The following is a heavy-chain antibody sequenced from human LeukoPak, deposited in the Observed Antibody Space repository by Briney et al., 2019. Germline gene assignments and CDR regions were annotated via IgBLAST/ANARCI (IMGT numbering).Heavy chain of an antibody. Sequence: SETLSLTCAVSGDSISSNYWWTWVRHSPGKGLQWFGAISNSGTTKYNPALSSRVIISRDKSKNQLSLNLRSVTVAGRAVYYCTTVRGGGSSSSCYLDIWGKGARVTVPP. V-gene: IGHV4-4*02. CDR2: ISNSGTT. CDR1: GDSISSNYW. J-gene: IGHJ4*02. D-gene: IGHD2-15*01. CDR3: TTVRGGGSSSSCYLDI.